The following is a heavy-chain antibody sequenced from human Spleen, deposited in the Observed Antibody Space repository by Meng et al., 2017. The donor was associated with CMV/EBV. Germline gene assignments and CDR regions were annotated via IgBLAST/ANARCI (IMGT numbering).Heavy chain of an antibody. CDR1: GFSLSTSGMR. J-gene: IGHJ4*02. Sequence: SGPTLVKPTQTLTLTCTFSGFSLSTSGMRVSWIRQPPGKALEWLARIDWDDDKFYSTSLKTRLTISKDTSKNQVVLTMTNMDTVDTATYYCARMTSGSYVYWGQGTLVTVSS. CDR2: IDWDDDK. CDR3: ARMTSGSYVY. D-gene: IGHD1-26*01. V-gene: IGHV2-70D*14.